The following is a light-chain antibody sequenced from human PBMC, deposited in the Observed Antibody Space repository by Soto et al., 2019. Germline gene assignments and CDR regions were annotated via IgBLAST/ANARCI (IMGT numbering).Light chain of an antibody. CDR2: DVN. Sequence: QSALTQPASVSGSPGQSITISCTGTSSDVGAYNYVSWYQQHPGKAPQLMIYDVNTRPSGVSDRFSGSKSGNTASLTISGLQAEDEADYYFCSYTNIPTYVFGTGTKLTVL. CDR1: SSDVGAYNY. J-gene: IGLJ1*01. CDR3: CSYTNIPTYV. V-gene: IGLV2-14*03.